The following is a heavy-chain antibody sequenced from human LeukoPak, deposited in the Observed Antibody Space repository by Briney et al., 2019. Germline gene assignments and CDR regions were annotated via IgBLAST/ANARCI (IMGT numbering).Heavy chain of an antibody. D-gene: IGHD1-26*01. CDR3: ARERVVLGNYYYMDV. CDR2: SYYSGST. J-gene: IGHJ6*03. V-gene: IGHV4-59*01. Sequence: SETLSLTCTVSGGSISSYYWGWIRQPPGKGLEWIGYSYYSGSTNYNPSLKSRVTISVDTSKNQFSLKLSSVTAADTAVYYCARERVVLGNYYYMDVWGKGTTVTVSS. CDR1: GGSISSYY.